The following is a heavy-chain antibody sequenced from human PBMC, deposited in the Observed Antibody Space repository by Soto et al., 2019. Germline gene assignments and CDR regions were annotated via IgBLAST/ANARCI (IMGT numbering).Heavy chain of an antibody. J-gene: IGHJ6*02. D-gene: IGHD3-22*01. Sequence: GESRKISCKGAGCSITSYWIRWVRPMPGKGLEWMGIIYPGDSDTRYSPSFQGQVTISADKSISTAYLQWSSLKASDTAMYYCARYDSRPYGMDVWGQGTTVTVSS. CDR1: GCSITSYW. CDR2: IYPGDSDT. V-gene: IGHV5-51*01. CDR3: ARYDSRPYGMDV.